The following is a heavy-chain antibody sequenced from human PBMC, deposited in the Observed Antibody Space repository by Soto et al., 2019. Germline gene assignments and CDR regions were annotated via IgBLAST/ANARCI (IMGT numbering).Heavy chain of an antibody. D-gene: IGHD5-12*01. J-gene: IGHJ4*02. CDR3: ARVGGDGYNLDY. Sequence: PSETLSLTCTVSGGSISSGDYYWSWIRQPPGKGLEWIWHIYYSGSTYYNPSLKSRLTISVDSSKSQFSLELSSVTAADTAVYYCARVGGDGYNLDYWGQGATVTVSS. CDR2: IYYSGST. V-gene: IGHV4-30-4*01. CDR1: GGSISSGDYY.